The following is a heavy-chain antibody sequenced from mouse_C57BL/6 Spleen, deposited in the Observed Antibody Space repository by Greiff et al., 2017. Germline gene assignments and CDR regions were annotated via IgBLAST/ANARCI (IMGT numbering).Heavy chain of an antibody. Sequence: QVQLQQSGAELMKPGASVKLSCKATGYTFTGYWIEWVKQRPGHGLEWIGEILPGSGSTNYNEKFKGKATFTADTSSNTAYMQLSSLTTGDSAIYYCARRGSNFVWFAYWGQGTLVTVSA. V-gene: IGHV1-9*01. J-gene: IGHJ3*01. CDR2: ILPGSGST. D-gene: IGHD2-5*01. CDR1: GYTFTGYW. CDR3: ARRGSNFVWFAY.